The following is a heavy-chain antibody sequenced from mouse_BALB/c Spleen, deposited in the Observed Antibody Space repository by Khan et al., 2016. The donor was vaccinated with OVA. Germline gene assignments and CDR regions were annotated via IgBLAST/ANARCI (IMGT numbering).Heavy chain of an antibody. J-gene: IGHJ3*01. CDR2: ISSGGDNT. CDR1: GFTFSSFT. V-gene: IGHV5-9*03. Sequence: VELVESGGGLVKPGGSLKLSCAAAGFTFSSFTMSWVRQTPEKRLEWVASISSGGDNTYYPDSVKGRFTISRDNAKNNLYLQMSSLRSEDTASYYCARSNYGPFAYWGQGTLVTVSA. CDR3: ARSNYGPFAY. D-gene: IGHD1-1*02.